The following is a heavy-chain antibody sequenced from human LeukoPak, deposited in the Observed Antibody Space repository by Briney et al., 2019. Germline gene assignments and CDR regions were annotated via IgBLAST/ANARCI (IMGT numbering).Heavy chain of an antibody. V-gene: IGHV1-3*01. CDR2: INAGNGNT. CDR3: ARGGYDILTGYHPYYFDY. D-gene: IGHD3-9*01. Sequence: ASVKVSCKASGYTFTSYAMHWVRQAPGQRLEWMGWINAGNGNTKYSQKFQGRVTITRDTSASTAYMELSSLRSEDTAVYYCARGGYDILTGYHPYYFDYWGQGTLVTVSS. J-gene: IGHJ4*02. CDR1: GYTFTSYA.